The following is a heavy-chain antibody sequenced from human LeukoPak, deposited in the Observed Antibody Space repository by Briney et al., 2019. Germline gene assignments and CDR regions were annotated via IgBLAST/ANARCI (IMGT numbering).Heavy chain of an antibody. CDR2: IWYDGSNK. Sequence: QPGGSLRLSCAASGFTFSSYWMHWVRQAPGKGLEWVAVIWYDGSNKYYADSVKGRFTISRDNSKNTLYLQMNSLRAEDTAVYYCARDRGRVSGYYYGMDVWGQGTTVTVSS. CDR1: GFTFSSYW. D-gene: IGHD6-13*01. CDR3: ARDRGRVSGYYYGMDV. J-gene: IGHJ6*02. V-gene: IGHV3-33*08.